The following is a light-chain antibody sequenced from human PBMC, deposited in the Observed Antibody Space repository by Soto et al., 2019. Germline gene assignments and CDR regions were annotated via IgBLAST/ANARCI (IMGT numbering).Light chain of an antibody. Sequence: QSVLTQPPAAPGSPGQSVAISCTGTSSDVGGYNYVSWYQQHPGKAPKLMIYEVNKRPSGVPDRFSGSKSGNTASLTVSGLQAEDEADYYCSSYAGSSNVFGTWTKVPVL. CDR3: SSYAGSSNV. V-gene: IGLV2-8*01. CDR1: SSDVGGYNY. CDR2: EVN. J-gene: IGLJ1*01.